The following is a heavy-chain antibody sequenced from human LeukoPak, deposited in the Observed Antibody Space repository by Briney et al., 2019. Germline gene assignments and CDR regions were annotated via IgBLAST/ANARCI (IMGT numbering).Heavy chain of an antibody. J-gene: IGHJ6*02. CDR3: ARWRSVTTGYYYGMDV. Sequence: GRSLRLSCAASGFTFRSYEMNWVRQAPGKGLEWVSYICSSGSTLYYADSVKGRSTISRDNAKNSLYLQMNSLRAEDTAVYYCARWRSVTTGYYYGMDVWGQGTSVTVSS. D-gene: IGHD4-17*01. V-gene: IGHV3-48*03. CDR1: GFTFRSYE. CDR2: ICSSGSTL.